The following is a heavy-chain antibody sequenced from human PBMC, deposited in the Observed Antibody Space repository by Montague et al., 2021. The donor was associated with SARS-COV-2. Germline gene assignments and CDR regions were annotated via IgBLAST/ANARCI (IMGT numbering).Heavy chain of an antibody. J-gene: IGHJ6*02. D-gene: IGHD2-15*01. V-gene: IGHV4-34*01. CDR3: ARGPVDDNCSGGSCYSRYYYGMDV. Sequence: SETLSLTCAVYGASFSGYYWSWIRQHPGKGLEWIGEINHSGSTNYNPSLKSRVTISVDTSKNQFSLKLSSVTAADTAVYYCARGPVDDNCSGGSCYSRYYYGMDVWGQGTTVTVSS. CDR2: INHSGST. CDR1: GASFSGYY.